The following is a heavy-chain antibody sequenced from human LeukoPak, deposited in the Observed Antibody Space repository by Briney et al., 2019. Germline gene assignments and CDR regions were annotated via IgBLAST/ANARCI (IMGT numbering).Heavy chain of an antibody. CDR2: FDPEDGET. D-gene: IGHD1-26*01. CDR1: GYTLTELS. CDR3: AREQRSLYYYYYYMDV. J-gene: IGHJ6*03. Sequence: ASVKVSCKVSGYTLTELSIYWVRQAPGKGLEWMGGFDPEDGETVYAQKFQGRVTMTRDTSTSTVYMELSSLRSEDTAVYYCAREQRSLYYYYYYMDVWGKGTTVTISS. V-gene: IGHV1-24*01.